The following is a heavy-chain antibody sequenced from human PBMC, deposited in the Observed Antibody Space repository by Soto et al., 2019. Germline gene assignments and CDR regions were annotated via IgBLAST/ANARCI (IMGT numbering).Heavy chain of an antibody. Sequence: QVQLVQSGAEVKKPGSSVKVSCKASAGTFVNYAITWVRQAPGQGLELMGTITPMFGTTYNAQKFNGRVTFSAEGSTSTAFMELSGLRSPDTAVHYFARVAFSGILLGGVDSWGQGTLVTVSS. CDR2: ITPMFGTT. V-gene: IGHV1-69*18. D-gene: IGHD2-8*02. CDR3: ARVAFSGILLGGVDS. J-gene: IGHJ4*02. CDR1: AGTFVNYA.